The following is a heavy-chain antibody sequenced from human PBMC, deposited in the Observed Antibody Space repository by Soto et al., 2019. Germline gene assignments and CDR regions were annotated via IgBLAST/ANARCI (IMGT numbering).Heavy chain of an antibody. D-gene: IGHD1-26*01. Sequence: GRSLRLASAACGLTVSSYYFGWVRQAPGKGLAWVSIIYSGGSAYYTESVKGRFTTSRDNSKNTLYLQMNSLRAEDAAVYYCATGTGLFHASNWGQGTMVTVSS. CDR3: ATGTGLFHASN. CDR1: GLTVSSYY. V-gene: IGHV3-53*01. CDR2: IYSGGSA. J-gene: IGHJ3*01.